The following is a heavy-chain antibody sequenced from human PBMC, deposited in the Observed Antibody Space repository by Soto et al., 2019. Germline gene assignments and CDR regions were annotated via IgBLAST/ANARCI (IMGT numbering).Heavy chain of an antibody. J-gene: IGHJ4*02. Sequence: QVQLVQSGAEVKRPGASVRVSCKASGYTFVSYSMSWVRQAPGQGLEWMGIINPSGGDTSYAQKFQGRVTMTRDTSTRMVYMDLSSLRSEDTAVYYCAREVSAGGHDYWGQGTLVTVSS. CDR1: GYTFVSYS. V-gene: IGHV1-46*01. CDR2: INPSGGDT. D-gene: IGHD6-13*01. CDR3: AREVSAGGHDY.